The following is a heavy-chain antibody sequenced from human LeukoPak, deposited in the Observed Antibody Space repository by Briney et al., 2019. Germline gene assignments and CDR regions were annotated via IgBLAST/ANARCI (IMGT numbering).Heavy chain of an antibody. J-gene: IGHJ4*02. V-gene: IGHV3-48*02. CDR3: ARVLRGLYNLGD. Sequence: PGGSLRLSCAVSGFTFSDAWLNWVRQAPGKGLEWVSYISSSSDLMSYVASVKGRFTVSRDNAKNSLFLQMNSLRDEDTAVYYCARVLRGLYNLGDWGQGTLVTVSS. CDR1: GFTFSDAW. CDR2: ISSSSDLM. D-gene: IGHD3-10*01.